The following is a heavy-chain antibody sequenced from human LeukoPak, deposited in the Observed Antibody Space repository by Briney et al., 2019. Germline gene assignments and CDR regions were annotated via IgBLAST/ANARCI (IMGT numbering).Heavy chain of an antibody. V-gene: IGHV4-61*08. D-gene: IGHD3-22*01. CDR3: ARGDYDYYDTNGYYGLDY. Sequence: SETLSLTCTVSGGSISSGGYYWSWIRQPPGKGLEWIGYIYYSGSTNYNPSLKSRLIISVDTSNNQFSLRLRSVTAADTAVYYCARGDYDYYDTNGYYGLDYWGQGILVTVSS. CDR2: IYYSGST. J-gene: IGHJ4*02. CDR1: GGSISSGGYY.